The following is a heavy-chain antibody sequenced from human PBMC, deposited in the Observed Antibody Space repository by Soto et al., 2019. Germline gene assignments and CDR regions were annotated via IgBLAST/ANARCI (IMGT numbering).Heavy chain of an antibody. V-gene: IGHV4-38-2*01. J-gene: IGHJ4*02. D-gene: IGHD2-15*01. CDR1: GYFIGSGYY. CDR3: ARGPDVVVAPTAEGYYFDY. CDR2: IYHSGST. Sequence: PSETLSLTCAVSGYFIGSGYYWGWIRQPPGKGLEWIGNIYHSGSTYYNPSLKSRVSISLDTPMNHVSLRLTSVTAADTAVYYCARGPDVVVAPTAEGYYFDYWGQGALVTVSS.